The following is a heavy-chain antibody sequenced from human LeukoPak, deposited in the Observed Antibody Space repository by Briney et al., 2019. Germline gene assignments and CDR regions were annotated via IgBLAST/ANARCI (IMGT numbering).Heavy chain of an antibody. D-gene: IGHD5-18*01. CDR1: GFTFSSYA. CDR2: ISGSGGST. Sequence: GGSLRLSCAAPGFTFSSYAMSWVRQASGKGLEWVSAISGSGGSTYYADSVKGRFTISRDNSKNTLYLQMNSLRAEDTAVYYCAKGVTYSYGHLGYWGQGTMVTVSS. J-gene: IGHJ4*02. CDR3: AKGVTYSYGHLGY. V-gene: IGHV3-23*01.